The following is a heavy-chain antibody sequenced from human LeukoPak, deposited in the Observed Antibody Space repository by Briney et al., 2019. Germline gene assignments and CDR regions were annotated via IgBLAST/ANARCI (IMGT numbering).Heavy chain of an antibody. D-gene: IGHD3-10*01. Sequence: GGSLRLSCAASGLIVSQNDMSWVRQAPGRGLEWVPLIYTDGSTHYADSVKGRFTMSRDSSKNTVYLKINSLRPEDTAMYFCVRDRAGAKAWVEFDPWGQGTLVTVSS. CDR1: GLIVSQND. V-gene: IGHV3-66*02. CDR2: IYTDGST. CDR3: VRDRAGAKAWVEFDP. J-gene: IGHJ5*02.